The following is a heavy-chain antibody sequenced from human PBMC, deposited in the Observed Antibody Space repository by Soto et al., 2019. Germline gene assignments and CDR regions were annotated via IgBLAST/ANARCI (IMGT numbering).Heavy chain of an antibody. Sequence: TLSLTCTVSGRSISSGDYYWSWIRQPPGKGLEWIGYIYYSWSTYYNPSLKSLVTISVDTCKNQFSLKLSSVTAADTAVYYCARDNGALGYCSSTSCSHDMDVWGQGTTDSVSS. D-gene: IGHD2-2*01. CDR3: ARDNGALGYCSSTSCSHDMDV. J-gene: IGHJ6*02. CDR2: IYYSWST. CDR1: GRSISSGDYY. V-gene: IGHV4-30-4*01.